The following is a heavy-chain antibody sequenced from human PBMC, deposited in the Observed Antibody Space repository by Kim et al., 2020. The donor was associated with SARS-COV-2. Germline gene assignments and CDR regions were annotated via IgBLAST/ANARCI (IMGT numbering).Heavy chain of an antibody. CDR3: ARVAYYGSGSEFY. CDR2: ISSSSSTI. V-gene: IGHV3-48*02. D-gene: IGHD3-10*01. CDR1: GFTFSSYS. Sequence: GGSLRLSCAASGFTFSSYSMNWVRQAPGKGLEWVSYISSSSSTIYYADSVKGRFTISRDNAKNSLYLQMNSLSDEDTAVYYCARVAYYGSGSEFYWGQGTLVTVSS. J-gene: IGHJ4*02.